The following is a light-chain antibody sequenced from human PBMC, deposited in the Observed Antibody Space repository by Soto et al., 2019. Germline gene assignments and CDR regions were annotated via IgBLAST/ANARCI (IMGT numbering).Light chain of an antibody. V-gene: IGKV1-17*03. Sequence: DIQMTQSPSAMSASVGDRVTITCRARQGISNYLAWFQQKPGKVPKPLIYAASSLQSGVPSRFSGSGSGTEFTLTVSNLQPEDFATYYCLQHNSYPQTFGQGTKVEIK. CDR3: LQHNSYPQT. J-gene: IGKJ1*01. CDR1: QGISNY. CDR2: AAS.